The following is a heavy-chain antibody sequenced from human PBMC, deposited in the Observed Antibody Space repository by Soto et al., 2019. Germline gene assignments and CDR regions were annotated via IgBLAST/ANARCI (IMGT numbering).Heavy chain of an antibody. V-gene: IGHV3-48*01. D-gene: IGHD6-13*01. CDR2: ISPSSSTI. Sequence: ESGGGLVQPGGSLRLSCAASGFTFSNYGMNWVRQAPGKGLEWVSYISPSSSTIYYADSVKGRFTISRENAMNSLYLQMNRLRAEDTAIYYCARAYSSSSGKNAFDFWGQGTMVTVSS. CDR1: GFTFSNYG. J-gene: IGHJ3*01. CDR3: ARAYSSSSGKNAFDF.